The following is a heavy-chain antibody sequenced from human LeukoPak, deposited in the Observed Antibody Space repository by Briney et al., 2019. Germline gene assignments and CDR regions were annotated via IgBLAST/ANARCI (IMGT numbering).Heavy chain of an antibody. CDR1: GFTFSSYA. Sequence: NPGGSLRLSCAASGFTFSSYAMHWVRQAPGKGLEWVALISYDESYRYYADSVKGRFTISRDNSKNTLSLQMNSLRGDDTAVYYCARVQWELLYPDYWGQGTLVTVSS. J-gene: IGHJ4*02. CDR3: ARVQWELLYPDY. CDR2: ISYDESYR. V-gene: IGHV3-30-3*01. D-gene: IGHD1-26*01.